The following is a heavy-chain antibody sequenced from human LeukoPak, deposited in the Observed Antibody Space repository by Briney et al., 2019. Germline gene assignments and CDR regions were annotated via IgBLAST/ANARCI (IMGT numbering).Heavy chain of an antibody. V-gene: IGHV1-2*02. J-gene: IGHJ5*02. CDR3: ARDRTSSYWGQGIYCTNGVCYYTNWFDP. CDR1: GYTFTGYY. Sequence: ASVKVSCKASGYTFTGYYMHWVRQAPGQGLEWMGWINPNSGGTNYAQKFQGRVTMTRDTSISTAYMELNRLRSDDTAVYYCARDRTSSYWGQGIYCTNGVCYYTNWFDPWGQGTLVTVSS. D-gene: IGHD2-8*01. CDR2: INPNSGGT.